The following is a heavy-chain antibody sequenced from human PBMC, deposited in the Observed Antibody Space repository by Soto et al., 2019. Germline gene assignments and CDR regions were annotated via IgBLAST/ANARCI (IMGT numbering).Heavy chain of an antibody. J-gene: IGHJ4*02. CDR1: GGSFSGYY. D-gene: IGHD6-13*01. CDR2: INHSGST. CDR3: ARGSSRWDY. Sequence: SETLSLTCAVYGGSFSGYYWSWIRQPPGKGLEWIGEINHSGSTNYNPSLKSRVTISVDTSKNQFSLRLSSVTAADTAMYYCARGSSRWDYWGQGTLVTVSS. V-gene: IGHV4-34*01.